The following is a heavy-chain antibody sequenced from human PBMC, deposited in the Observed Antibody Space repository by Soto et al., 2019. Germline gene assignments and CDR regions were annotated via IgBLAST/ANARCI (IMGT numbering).Heavy chain of an antibody. Sequence: QITLKESGPTLVKPPQTLTLTCSFSGFSLTTTGVGVGWIRQPPGKALEWLALIYWNDNKRYSPSLKSRLTITKDTSKNQVVLTRTNMDPVDTGTYYCANLAGRWGQGTLGTVSS. J-gene: IGHJ4*02. CDR3: ANLAGR. V-gene: IGHV2-5*01. CDR1: GFSLTTTGVG. CDR2: IYWNDNK.